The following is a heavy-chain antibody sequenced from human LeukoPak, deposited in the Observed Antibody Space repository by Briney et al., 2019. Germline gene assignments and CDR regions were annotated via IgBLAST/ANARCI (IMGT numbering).Heavy chain of an antibody. CDR2: IGIRGDT. Sequence: GGSLRLSCAASGFTFIDYDMHWVRQVRGKGLEWVSAIGIRGDTHYSGSVKGRFTISREHAESSLYLQMNSLRAEDTAVYYCARGRIQVSGIDEFDYWGQGTLVTVSS. CDR3: ARGRIQVSGIDEFDY. V-gene: IGHV3-13*01. J-gene: IGHJ4*02. D-gene: IGHD6-19*01. CDR1: GFTFIDYD.